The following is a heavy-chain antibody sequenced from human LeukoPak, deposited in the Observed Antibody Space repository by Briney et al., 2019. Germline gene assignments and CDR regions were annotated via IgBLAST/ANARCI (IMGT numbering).Heavy chain of an antibody. V-gene: IGHV3-7*03. J-gene: IGHJ6*02. CDR2: INQDGSEK. Sequence: GGSLRLSCAASGFTSSSYWMNWLRQAPGKGLEWVANINQDGSEKYYVDSVKGRFTISRDNSKNTLYLQMNSLRAEDTAVYYCARALDVWGQGTTVTVSS. CDR3: ARALDV. CDR1: GFTSSSYW.